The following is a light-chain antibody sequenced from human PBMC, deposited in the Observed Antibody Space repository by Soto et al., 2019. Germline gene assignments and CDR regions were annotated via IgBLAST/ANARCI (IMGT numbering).Light chain of an antibody. Sequence: QSALTQPASVSGSPGQSITISCTGTSRDVGGYKYVSRHQHHPGKAPKLIIYEVTNRPSGVTNRFSGSKSGNTASLTISGLQAEDEASYYCSSYTSDSTVVFGGGTKLTVL. J-gene: IGLJ3*02. V-gene: IGLV2-14*01. CDR1: SRDVGGYKY. CDR3: SSYTSDSTVV. CDR2: EVT.